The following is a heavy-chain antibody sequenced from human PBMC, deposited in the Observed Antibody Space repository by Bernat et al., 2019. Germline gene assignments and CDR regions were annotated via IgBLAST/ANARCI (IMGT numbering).Heavy chain of an antibody. CDR2: IRGRGTPI. CDR3: TRDPEALDY. CDR1: GFTFSTYS. J-gene: IGHJ4*02. Sequence: EVQLVDSGGGLVQPGGSLRLSCTASGFTFSTYSMNWVRQAPGKGLEWVSYIRGRGTPIYYADSVKGRFTISRDNAKNSLYLQMNGLRAEDTAVYYCTRDPEALDYWGQGTLVTVSS. V-gene: IGHV3-48*01.